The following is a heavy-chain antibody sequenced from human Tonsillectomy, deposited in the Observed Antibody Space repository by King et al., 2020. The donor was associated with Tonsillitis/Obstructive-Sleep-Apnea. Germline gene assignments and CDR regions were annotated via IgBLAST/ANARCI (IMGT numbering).Heavy chain of an antibody. V-gene: IGHV3-53*01. CDR2: IYSGGST. D-gene: IGHD2-2*01. CDR1: GFTFSNHY. CDR3: ARADVPAVIDY. Sequence: VQLVESGGGFIQPGGSLRLSCSASGFTFSNHYMNWVRQAPGKGLEWVSVIYSGGSTYYADSVKGRFTVSRDTSKNTVYLQMNSLRVEDTAVYFCARADVPAVIDYWGQGSLVTVSS. J-gene: IGHJ4*02.